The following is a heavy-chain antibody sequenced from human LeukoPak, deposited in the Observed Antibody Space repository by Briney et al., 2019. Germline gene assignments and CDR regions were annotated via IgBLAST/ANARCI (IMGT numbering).Heavy chain of an antibody. D-gene: IGHD3-3*01. J-gene: IGHJ4*02. Sequence: SETLSLTCAVCGGSFSGYYWSWIRQPPGKGLEWIGEINHSGSTNYNPSLKSRVTISVDTSKNQFSLKLSSVTAADTAVYYCARWGFWSGFDWGQGTLVTVSS. CDR3: ARWGFWSGFD. V-gene: IGHV4-34*01. CDR1: GGSFSGYY. CDR2: INHSGST.